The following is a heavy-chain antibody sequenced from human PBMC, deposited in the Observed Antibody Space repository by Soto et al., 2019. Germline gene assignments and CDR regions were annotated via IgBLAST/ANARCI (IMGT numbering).Heavy chain of an antibody. CDR2: ISGSGGSR. V-gene: IGHV3-23*01. CDR1: GFTFSSYA. D-gene: IGHD4-17*01. CDR3: AKDYGDYGRYFDY. Sequence: EVQLLESGGGLVQPGGSLRLSCAASGFTFSSYAMSWVRQAPGKGLEWVSAISGSGGSRYYADSVKGRFTISRDNSKNTLYLQMNSLRAEDTAVYYCAKDYGDYGRYFDYWCQGTLVTVSS. J-gene: IGHJ4*02.